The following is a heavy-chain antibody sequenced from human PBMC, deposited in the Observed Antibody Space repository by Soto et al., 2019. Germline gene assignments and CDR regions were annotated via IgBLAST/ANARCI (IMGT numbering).Heavy chain of an antibody. V-gene: IGHV5-10-1*01. CDR3: ASRYAMVRGAFDI. Sequence: GESLTISCKCAGDSFTRYWISWVRQMPGKGLEWMGRIDPSDSYTNYSPSFQGHVTISADKSISTAYLQWSSLKASDTAMYYCASRYAMVRGAFDIWGQGTMVTV. CDR2: IDPSDSYT. CDR1: GDSFTRYW. J-gene: IGHJ3*02. D-gene: IGHD5-18*01.